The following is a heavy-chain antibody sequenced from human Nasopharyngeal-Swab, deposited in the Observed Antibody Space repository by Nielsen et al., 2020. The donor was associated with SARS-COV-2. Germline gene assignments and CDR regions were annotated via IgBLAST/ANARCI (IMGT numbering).Heavy chain of an antibody. Sequence: SVKVSCKASGGTFSSYAISWVRQAPGQGLEWMGGIIPIFGTANYAQKFQGRVTITADESTSTAYMELSSLRSVDTAVYYCARGRVPAAGGRAAHLNWFDPWGQGTLVTVSS. V-gene: IGHV1-69*13. J-gene: IGHJ5*02. CDR2: IIPIFGTA. CDR1: GGTFSSYA. D-gene: IGHD2-2*01. CDR3: ARGRVPAAGGRAAHLNWFDP.